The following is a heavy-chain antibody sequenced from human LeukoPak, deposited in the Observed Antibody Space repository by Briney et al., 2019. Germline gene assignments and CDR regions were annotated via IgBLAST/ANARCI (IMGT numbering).Heavy chain of an antibody. CDR3: ARLKTHSSGYYSYNYYYYGMDV. V-gene: IGHV4-34*01. J-gene: IGHJ6*02. Sequence: SETLSLTCAVYGGSFSGYYWSWIRQPPGKELEWIGEINHSGSTNHNPSLKSRVTISVDTSKNQFSLKLSSVTAADTAVYYCARLKTHSSGYYSYNYYYYGMDVWGQGTTVTVSS. CDR1: GGSFSGYY. D-gene: IGHD3-22*01. CDR2: INHSGST.